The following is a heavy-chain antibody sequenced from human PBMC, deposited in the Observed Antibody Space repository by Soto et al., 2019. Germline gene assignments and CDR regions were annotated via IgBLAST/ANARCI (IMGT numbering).Heavy chain of an antibody. J-gene: IGHJ3*02. CDR3: ATGIDLGWLENPNPALDI. D-gene: IGHD3-9*01. Sequence: EVQLVQSGGALVQPGGSLRLSCAASGFTPSRLSMNWVRQAPGKGLEWISYIKSDGSIIYYADSVKGRFTISRDNAKNSLYLQITIVRAEYTAVYYCATGIDLGWLENPNPALDIWGQGTIVTVSS. CDR2: IKSDGSII. CDR1: GFTPSRLS. V-gene: IGHV3-48*01.